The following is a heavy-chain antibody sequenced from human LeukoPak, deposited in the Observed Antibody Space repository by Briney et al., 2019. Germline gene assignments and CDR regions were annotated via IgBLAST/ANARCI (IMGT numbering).Heavy chain of an antibody. Sequence: PGGSLSLSCAASGFTFSDYYMSWIRQAPGKGLEWVSYISSSGSTIYYADSVKGRFTISRDNAKNSLYLQMNSLRAEDTAVYYCARDGWFGELRIYFDYWGQGTLVTVSS. CDR2: ISSSGSTI. J-gene: IGHJ4*02. V-gene: IGHV3-11*01. D-gene: IGHD3-10*01. CDR3: ARDGWFGELRIYFDY. CDR1: GFTFSDYY.